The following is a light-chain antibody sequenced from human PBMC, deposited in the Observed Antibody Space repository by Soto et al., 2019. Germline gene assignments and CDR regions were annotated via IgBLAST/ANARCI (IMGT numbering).Light chain of an antibody. J-gene: IGLJ1*01. CDR2: DDN. CDR3: GSLDSSLSAYV. V-gene: IGLV1-51*01. Sequence: QSALAQPPSVSAAPGQKVTISCSGSSSNIGGNSVSWYQQLPGTAPKLLIYDDNKRPSGIPDRFSGSKSGTSATLGITGFQTGDEADYYCGSLDSSLSAYVFGTGTKATVL. CDR1: SSNIGGNS.